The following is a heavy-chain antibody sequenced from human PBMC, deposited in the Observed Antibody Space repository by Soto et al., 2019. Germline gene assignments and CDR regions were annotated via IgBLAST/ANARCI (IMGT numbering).Heavy chain of an antibody. D-gene: IGHD6-13*01. J-gene: IGHJ3*02. CDR1: GGSISSYY. V-gene: IGHV4-59*08. Sequence: SSETLSLTCTVSGGSISSYYWSWIRQPPGKGLEWIGYIYYSGSTNYNPSLKSRVTISVNTSKNQFSLKLRSEDTAVYYCARVGYSRSERTPIHAFDIWGQGTMVTVSS. CDR2: IYYSGST. CDR3: ARVGYSRSERTPIHAFDI.